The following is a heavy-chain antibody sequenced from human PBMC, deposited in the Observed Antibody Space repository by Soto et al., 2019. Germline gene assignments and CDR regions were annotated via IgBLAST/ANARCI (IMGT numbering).Heavy chain of an antibody. CDR1: GFTFSSFE. Sequence: EVQLVESGGGLVQPGGSLRLSCAVSGFTFSSFEMNWVRQAPGKGLEWVSYIRSSGSTIYYAESVKGRFTISRDNAKKSLLLQMNSLRVEDTAVYDCARGRGDRMGFDYWGQGTLVTVSS. J-gene: IGHJ4*02. CDR3: ARGRGDRMGFDY. D-gene: IGHD3-10*01. CDR2: IRSSGSTI. V-gene: IGHV3-48*03.